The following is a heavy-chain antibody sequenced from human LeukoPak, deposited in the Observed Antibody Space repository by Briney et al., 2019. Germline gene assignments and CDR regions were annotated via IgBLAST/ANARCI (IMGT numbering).Heavy chain of an antibody. J-gene: IGHJ4*02. Sequence: GSSVKVSCKASGGTFSSYAISWVRQAPGQGLEWMGGIIPMLGTAHYAQKFRGRVTITADESTSTVYMDLSSLRAEDTAVYYCASRHCSGGGCYFAGADPFDYWGQGILVTVSS. V-gene: IGHV1-69*01. CDR3: ASRHCSGGGCYFAGADPFDY. D-gene: IGHD2-15*01. CDR1: GGTFSSYA. CDR2: IIPMLGTA.